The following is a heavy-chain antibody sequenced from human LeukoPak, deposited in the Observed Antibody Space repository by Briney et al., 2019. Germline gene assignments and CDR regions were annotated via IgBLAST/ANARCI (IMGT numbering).Heavy chain of an antibody. CDR3: ARWTYSDYGFDY. V-gene: IGHV4-38-2*01. CDR2: IFHSGSA. J-gene: IGHJ4*02. D-gene: IGHD4-11*01. CDR1: GYSINIGYY. Sequence: SETLSLTCAVSGYSINIGYYWGWIRQPPGTGLEWIGSIFHSGSAYYNPSLKSRVAISVDTFKNQFSLKLNSVTAADTAVYYCARWTYSDYGFDYWGQGTLVTVSS.